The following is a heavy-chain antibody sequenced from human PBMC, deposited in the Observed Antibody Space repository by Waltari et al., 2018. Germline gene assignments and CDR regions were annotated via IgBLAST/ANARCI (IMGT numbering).Heavy chain of an antibody. CDR3: TRETSSTSHY. J-gene: IGHJ4*02. Sequence: QLQLQESGPGLVKPSETLSLTCSVSGDSIRSSDYFWAWIRQPPGKALEWIGSIYYTGTTFYSPSLKSRVTISIDTSKNHFSLKLSSVTATDTALYYCTRETSSTSHYWGQGTLVTVSS. V-gene: IGHV4-39*02. CDR1: GDSIRSSDYF. CDR2: IYYTGTT. D-gene: IGHD2-2*01.